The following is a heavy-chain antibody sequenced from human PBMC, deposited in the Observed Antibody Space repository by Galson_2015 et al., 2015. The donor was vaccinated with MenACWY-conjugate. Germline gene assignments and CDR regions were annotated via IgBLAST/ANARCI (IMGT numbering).Heavy chain of an antibody. Sequence: SVKVSCKASGYTFTGYYMHWVRQAPGQGLEWMGWNNPNSGGTNYAQKFQGWVTMTRDTSISTAYMELSRLRSDDTAVYYCARQGTLGYCSGGSCYSDNPWFDPWGQGTLVTVSS. J-gene: IGHJ5*02. CDR1: GYTFTGYY. CDR2: NNPNSGGT. D-gene: IGHD2-15*01. CDR3: ARQGTLGYCSGGSCYSDNPWFDP. V-gene: IGHV1-2*04.